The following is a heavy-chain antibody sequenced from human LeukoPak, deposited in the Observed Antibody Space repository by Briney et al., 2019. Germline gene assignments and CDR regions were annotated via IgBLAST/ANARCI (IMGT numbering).Heavy chain of an antibody. CDR3: ARDLFDYGGNSEVFDY. CDR2: INPSGGST. J-gene: IGHJ4*02. CDR1: GYTFTNYY. D-gene: IGHD4-23*01. V-gene: IGHV1-46*01. Sequence: ASVKVSCKASGYTFTNYYMHWVRQAPGQGLEWMGIINPSGGSTSYAQKFQGRVTMTRDTSTSTVYMELSSLRSEDTAVYYCARDLFDYGGNSEVFDYWGQGTLVTVSS.